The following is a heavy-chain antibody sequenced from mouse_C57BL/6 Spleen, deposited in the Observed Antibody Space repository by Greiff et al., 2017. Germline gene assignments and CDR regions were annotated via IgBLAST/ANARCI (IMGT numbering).Heavy chain of an antibody. D-gene: IGHD2-4*01. CDR2: IYPRDGST. J-gene: IGHJ3*01. V-gene: IGHV1-85*01. Sequence: VQLQQSGPELVKPGASVKLSCKASGYTFTSYDINWVKQRPGQGLEWIGWIYPRDGSTKYNEKFKGKATLTVDTSSSTAYMELHSLTSEDSAVYFCARWGYDCGFAYWGQGTLVTVSA. CDR3: ARWGYDCGFAY. CDR1: GYTFTSYD.